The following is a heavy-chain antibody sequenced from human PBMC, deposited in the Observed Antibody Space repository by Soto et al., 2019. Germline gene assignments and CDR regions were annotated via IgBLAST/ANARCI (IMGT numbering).Heavy chain of an antibody. D-gene: IGHD4-4*01. Sequence: GGSLRLSCAASGFSFSGYWMSWVRQAPGKGPEWVANIKEDGTERHYVDSVKGRFTISRDNSENSLFLQMNNLRAEDSAIYYCAITTSTVSYWFDPWGPGTQVTVSS. CDR2: IKEDGTER. V-gene: IGHV3-7*03. CDR1: GFSFSGYW. J-gene: IGHJ5*02. CDR3: AITTSTVSYWFDP.